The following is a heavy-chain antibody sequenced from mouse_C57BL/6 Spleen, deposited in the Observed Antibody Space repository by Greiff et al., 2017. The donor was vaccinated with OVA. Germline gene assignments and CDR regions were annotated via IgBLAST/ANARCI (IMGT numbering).Heavy chain of an antibody. CDR2: IYPGDGDT. Sequence: VKLQQSGPELVKPGASVKISCKASGYAFSSSWMNWVKQRPGKGLEWIGRIYPGDGDTNYNGKFKGKATLTADKSSSTAYMQLSSLTSEDSAVYFCARSYPSHWGKGTLVTVSA. D-gene: IGHD5-1*01. V-gene: IGHV1-82*01. CDR1: GYAFSSSW. J-gene: IGHJ3*01. CDR3: ARSYPSH.